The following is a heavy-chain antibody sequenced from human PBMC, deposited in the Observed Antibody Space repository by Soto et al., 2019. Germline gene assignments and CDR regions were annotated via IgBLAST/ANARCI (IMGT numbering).Heavy chain of an antibody. J-gene: IGHJ4*02. CDR2: ISYDGSNK. CDR1: GFTLSSYA. V-gene: IGHV3-30-3*01. D-gene: IGHD5-18*01. Sequence: QVQLVESGGGVVQPGRSLRLSCAASGFTLSSYAMHWVRQAPGKGLEWVAVISYDGSNKYYADSVKGRFTISRDNSKNTLYLQMNSLRAEDTAVYYCARTVDTAMAIDYWGQGTLVTVSS. CDR3: ARTVDTAMAIDY.